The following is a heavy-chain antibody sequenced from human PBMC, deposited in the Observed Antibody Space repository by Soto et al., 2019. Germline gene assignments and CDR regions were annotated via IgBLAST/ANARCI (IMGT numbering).Heavy chain of an antibody. CDR1: GYTFTSYG. J-gene: IGHJ4*02. CDR3: ARVEQSLLFQF. V-gene: IGHV1-18*04. Sequence: PGASVKVSCKASGYTFTSYGISWVRQAPGQGLECMGWISVYNGNTHYAQKFQGRVTMTADTSTSTAYMELRSLRSDDTAVYYCARVEQSLLFQFWGLGTLVTVSS. CDR2: ISVYNGNT. D-gene: IGHD6-19*01.